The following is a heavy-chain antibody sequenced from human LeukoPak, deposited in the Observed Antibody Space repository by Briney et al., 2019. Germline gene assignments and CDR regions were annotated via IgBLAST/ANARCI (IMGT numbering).Heavy chain of an antibody. D-gene: IGHD7-27*01. CDR3: ARDGDGAFDI. CDR2: IYAGGTT. V-gene: IGHV3-66*01. J-gene: IGHJ3*02. CDR1: GFTVSNKY. Sequence: HTGRSLRLSCAASGFTVSNKYMSWVRQAPGKGLEWVSVIYAGGTTYYADSVKGRFTISRDNSKNTPYLQMNALRAEDTAVYYCARDGDGAFDIWGQGTMVTVSS.